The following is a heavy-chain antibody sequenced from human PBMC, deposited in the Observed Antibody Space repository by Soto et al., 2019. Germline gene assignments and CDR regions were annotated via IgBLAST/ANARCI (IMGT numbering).Heavy chain of an antibody. CDR2: INPNNGDT. CDR3: ARHSGYDYVFDY. Sequence: ASVKVSCKASGYTFTSYYMHWVRQAPGQGLEWMGIINPNNGDTNFAQKFQGRVTLTRDTSTTTAYMDLSSLRFDDTAVYYCARHSGYDYVFDYWGQGTLVTVSS. V-gene: IGHV1-2*02. CDR1: GYTFTSYY. J-gene: IGHJ4*02. D-gene: IGHD5-12*01.